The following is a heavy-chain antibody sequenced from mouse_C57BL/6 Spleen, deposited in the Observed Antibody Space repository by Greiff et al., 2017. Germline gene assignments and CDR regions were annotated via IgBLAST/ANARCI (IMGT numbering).Heavy chain of an antibody. V-gene: IGHV5-16*01. D-gene: IGHD3-1*01. Sequence: DVKLVESEGGLVQPGSSMKLSCTASGFTFSDYYMAWVRQVPEKGLEWVANINYDGSSTYYLDSLKSRFIISRDNAKISLYLQLSSLTSEDTATYYCARGLGGFAYWGQGTLVTVSA. CDR3: ARGLGGFAY. J-gene: IGHJ3*01. CDR1: GFTFSDYY. CDR2: INYDGSST.